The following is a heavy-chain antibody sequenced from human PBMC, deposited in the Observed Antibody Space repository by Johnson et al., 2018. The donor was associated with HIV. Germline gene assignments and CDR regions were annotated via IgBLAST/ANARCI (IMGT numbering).Heavy chain of an antibody. Sequence: VQLLESGGGVVQPGRSLRLSCAASGFTFSSYAMSWVRQAPGKGLEWVSAISGSGGSTYYADSVKGRFTISRDDSKNMLYLQMNSLKTEDTAVFYCTTSVLQFLEWSQEAFDIWGQGTEVTVSS. CDR2: ISGSGGST. CDR3: TTSVLQFLEWSQEAFDI. V-gene: IGHV3-23*01. D-gene: IGHD3-3*01. CDR1: GFTFSSYA. J-gene: IGHJ3*02.